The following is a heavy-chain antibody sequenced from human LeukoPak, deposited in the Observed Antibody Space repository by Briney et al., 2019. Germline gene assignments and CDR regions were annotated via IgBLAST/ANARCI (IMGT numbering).Heavy chain of an antibody. V-gene: IGHV3-23*01. Sequence: GVSLTLSCVASRFSFNKYAMRWLRQAPGRGLEWLSSVFDLVGSTYSADTVKDRFSITRDNSKNTLYLQMNGLRAEDSAVYYCARSRTLTNRYDYYYMDVWGKGTAVTVSS. CDR1: RFSFNKYA. D-gene: IGHD4-17*01. J-gene: IGHJ6*03. CDR3: ARSRTLTNRYDYYYMDV. CDR2: VFDLVGST.